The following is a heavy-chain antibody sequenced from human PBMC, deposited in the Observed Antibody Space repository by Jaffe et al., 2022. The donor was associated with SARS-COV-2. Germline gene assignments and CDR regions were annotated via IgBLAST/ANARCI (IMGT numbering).Heavy chain of an antibody. V-gene: IGHV1-18*01. J-gene: IGHJ6*04. CDR1: GYTFTSYG. Sequence: QVQLVQSGAEVKKPGASVKVSCKASGYTFTSYGISWVRQAPGQGLEWMGWISAYNGNTNYAQKLQGRVTMTTDTSTSTAYMELRSLRSDDTAVYYCARDSPLYIVVVPAVLEGGLMDVWGKGTTVTVSS. CDR2: ISAYNGNT. CDR3: ARDSPLYIVVVPAVLEGGLMDV. D-gene: IGHD2-2*01.